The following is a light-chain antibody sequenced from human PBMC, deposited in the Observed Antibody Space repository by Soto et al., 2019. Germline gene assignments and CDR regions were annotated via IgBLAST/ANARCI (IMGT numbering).Light chain of an antibody. J-gene: IGKJ1*01. CDR3: QQYYSTPWT. CDR2: WAS. CDR1: QSVLYSSSNKNY. V-gene: IGKV4-1*01. Sequence: DIVMTQSPDSLAVSLGERATINCKSSQSVLYSSSNKNYLAWYQQKPGQPPKLLIYWASTRESGVPDRFSGSGSGTDFTLTISSLQAEDVAVYYCQQYYSTPWTFGQGTKVDIK.